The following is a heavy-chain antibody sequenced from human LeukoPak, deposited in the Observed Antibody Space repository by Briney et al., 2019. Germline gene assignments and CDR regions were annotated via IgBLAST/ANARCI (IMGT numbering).Heavy chain of an antibody. CDR1: GGSISGYY. CDR2: IYYSGST. Sequence: PSETLSLTCTVSGGSISGYYWSWIRQPPAKGLEWIGYIYYSGSTNCNPSLKSRVIISLDTSKSHSSLKLSSVTAADTAVYYCAKGAAAHYAAFDIWGQGTMVTVSS. CDR3: AKGAAAHYAAFDI. V-gene: IGHV4-59*01. D-gene: IGHD2-2*01. J-gene: IGHJ3*02.